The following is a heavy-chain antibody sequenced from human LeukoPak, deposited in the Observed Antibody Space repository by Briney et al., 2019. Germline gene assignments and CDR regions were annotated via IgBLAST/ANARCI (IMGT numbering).Heavy chain of an antibody. J-gene: IGHJ4*02. CDR2: IYTSRST. CDR3: ARDLSPPKAGYSSSWYWGATDY. D-gene: IGHD6-13*01. V-gene: IGHV4-61*02. Sequence: PSETLSLTCTVSGGSISSGSYYWSWIRPPAGTGLEWIGRIYTSRSTNYNPSLKSRATISVDTSKNQFSLKLSSVTAADTAVYYCARDLSPPKAGYSSSWYWGATDYWGQGTLVTVSS. CDR1: GGSISSGSYY.